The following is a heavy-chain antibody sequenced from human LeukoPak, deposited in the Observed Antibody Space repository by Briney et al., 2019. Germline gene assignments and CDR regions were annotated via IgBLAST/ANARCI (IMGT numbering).Heavy chain of an antibody. D-gene: IGHD4-17*01. CDR1: GFTFSNAW. CDR2: IKSKTDGGTT. CDR3: TTVGDDYGDYEFDY. V-gene: IGHV3-15*01. J-gene: IGHJ4*02. Sequence: PGGSLRLSCAASGFTFSNAWMSWVRQAPGKGLEWVSRIKSKTDGGTTDYAAPVKGRFTISRDDSKNTLYLQMNSLKTEDTAVYYCTTVGDDYGDYEFDYWGQGTLVTVSS.